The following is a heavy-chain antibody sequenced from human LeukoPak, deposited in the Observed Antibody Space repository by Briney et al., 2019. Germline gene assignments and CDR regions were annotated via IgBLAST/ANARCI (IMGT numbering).Heavy chain of an antibody. Sequence: SETLSLTCTVSGGSISSYYWSWIRQPPGKGLEWIGYIYYSGNTNYNPSLKSRVTISEDTSKNQFSLKLGSVTAADTAVYYRASLIAAAFHYYYMDVWGKGTTVTVSS. V-gene: IGHV4-59*08. CDR1: GGSISSYY. D-gene: IGHD6-13*01. CDR2: IYYSGNT. CDR3: ASLIAAAFHYYYMDV. J-gene: IGHJ6*03.